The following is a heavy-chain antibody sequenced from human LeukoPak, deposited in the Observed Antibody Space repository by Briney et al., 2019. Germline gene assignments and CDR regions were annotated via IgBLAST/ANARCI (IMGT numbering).Heavy chain of an antibody. D-gene: IGHD2-2*02. CDR1: GFTFTSYG. Sequence: GGSLRLSCAASGFTFTSYGMHWVRQAPGKGLEWVAVISYDGSDKSYADSVKGRFTISRDNSKNTLYLQMNSLRAEDTAVYYCAKDARCSSTSCYNDYWGQGTLVTVSS. J-gene: IGHJ4*02. V-gene: IGHV3-33*05. CDR3: AKDARCSSTSCYNDY. CDR2: ISYDGSDK.